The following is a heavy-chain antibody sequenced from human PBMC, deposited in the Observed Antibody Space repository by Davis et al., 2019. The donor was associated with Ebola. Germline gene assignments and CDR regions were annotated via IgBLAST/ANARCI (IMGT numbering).Heavy chain of an antibody. CDR3: AKDTPNIWFDV. CDR2: HGTSGDT. D-gene: IGHD2-15*01. J-gene: IGHJ3*01. CDR1: GCVFRSYV. Sequence: GESLKISCAASGCVFRSYVMSWVRRAPGKGLEWVSTHGTSGDTYYADSVKGRLTISRDNSKNTLHLQMNSLRVEDTAIYYCAKDTPNIWFDVWGQGTMVAVSS. V-gene: IGHV3-23*01.